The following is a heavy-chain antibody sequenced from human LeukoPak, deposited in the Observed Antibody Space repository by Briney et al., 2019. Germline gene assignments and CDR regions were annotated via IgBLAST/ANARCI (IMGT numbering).Heavy chain of an antibody. Sequence: SETLSLTCAVSGYSISSGYYWGWIRRPPGKGLEWIGSIYHSGSTYYNPSLKSRVTISVDTSKIQFSLKLSSVTAADTAVYYCARVPWLEIDVFDYWGQGTLVTVSS. CDR2: IYHSGST. V-gene: IGHV4-38-2*01. J-gene: IGHJ4*02. D-gene: IGHD6-19*01. CDR1: GYSISSGYY. CDR3: ARVPWLEIDVFDY.